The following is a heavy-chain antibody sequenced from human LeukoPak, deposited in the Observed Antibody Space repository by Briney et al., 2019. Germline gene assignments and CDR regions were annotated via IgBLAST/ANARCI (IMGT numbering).Heavy chain of an antibody. D-gene: IGHD2-15*01. CDR2: ISSSSSYI. V-gene: IGHV3-21*01. Sequence: GGSLRLSCAASGFTFSSYSMNWVRQAPGKGLEWVSSISSSSSYIYYADSVKGRFTISRDNAKNSLYLRMNSLRAEDTAVYYCAREDSEAFDIWGQGTMVTVSS. CDR1: GFTFSSYS. J-gene: IGHJ3*02. CDR3: AREDSEAFDI.